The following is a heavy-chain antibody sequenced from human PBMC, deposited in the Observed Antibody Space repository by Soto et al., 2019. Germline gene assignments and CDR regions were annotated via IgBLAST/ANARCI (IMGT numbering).Heavy chain of an antibody. CDR2: INPYSGGT. CDR3: ARGIVGAPRGVFAFDV. J-gene: IGHJ3*01. D-gene: IGHD1-26*01. V-gene: IGHV1-2*02. CDR1: GYTFTDYY. Sequence: ASVKVSCKASGYTFTDYYVHWVRQAPGQGLEWMGWINPYSGGTNYAQKFQGRVTMTRDTSISTAYMELSRLTSDDTAVYYCARGIVGAPRGVFAFDVWGQGTLVTV.